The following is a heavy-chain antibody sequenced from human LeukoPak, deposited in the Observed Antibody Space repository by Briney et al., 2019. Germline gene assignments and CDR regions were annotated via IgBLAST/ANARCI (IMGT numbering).Heavy chain of an antibody. J-gene: IGHJ5*02. CDR3: VRGGPSTWS. D-gene: IGHD2-15*01. CDR1: GFTFKLYW. V-gene: IGHV3-74*01. Sequence: PGGSLRLSCAASGFTFKLYWMHWVRQVPGRGPVWVSRINHDGSDTIYADSVRGRFTISRDDAKNTLYLQMNNLRAEDTAVYYCVRGGPSTWSWGQGTLVTASS. CDR2: INHDGSDT.